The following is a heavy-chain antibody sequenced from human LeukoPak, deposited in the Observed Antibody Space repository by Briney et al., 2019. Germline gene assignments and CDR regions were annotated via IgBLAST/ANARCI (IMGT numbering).Heavy chain of an antibody. CDR2: IYYSGST. D-gene: IGHD3-16*01. CDR3: ARGRGGRVDY. Sequence: SETLPLTCTVSGGSVSSGSYYWSWIRQPPGKGLEWIGYIYYSGSTNYNPSLKSRVTISVDTSKNQFSLKLSSVTAADTAVYYCARGRGGRVDYWGQGTLVTVSS. CDR1: GGSVSSGSYY. V-gene: IGHV4-61*01. J-gene: IGHJ4*02.